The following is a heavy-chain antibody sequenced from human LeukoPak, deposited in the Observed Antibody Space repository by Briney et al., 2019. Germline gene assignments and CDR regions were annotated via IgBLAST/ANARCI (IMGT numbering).Heavy chain of an antibody. CDR2: ISSNGGST. CDR3: AKKVSRMLDH. CDR1: GFTFSSYA. J-gene: IGHJ4*02. D-gene: IGHD3-3*02. Sequence: PGGSLRLSCAASGFTFSSYAMHWVRQAPGKGLEYVSAISSNGGSTYYANSVKGRFTISRDNSKNTLYLQMGSLRAENMAVYYWAKKVSRMLDHWGQGTLVTVSS. V-gene: IGHV3-64*01.